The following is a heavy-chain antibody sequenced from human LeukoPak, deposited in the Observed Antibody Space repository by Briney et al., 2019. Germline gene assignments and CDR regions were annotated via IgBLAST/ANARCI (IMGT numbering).Heavy chain of an antibody. Sequence: KTSETLSLTCTVSGGSISSYYWSWIRQPPGKGLEWIGSIYRNGVTFSNASLRSRLSISVDTSKNQFSLRLSSVTAADTAVYYCGRSYHDDAWAAFDMWGQGTVVTVSS. CDR2: IYRNGVT. V-gene: IGHV4-59*08. J-gene: IGHJ3*02. CDR3: GRSYHDDAWAAFDM. D-gene: IGHD2-2*01. CDR1: GGSISSYY.